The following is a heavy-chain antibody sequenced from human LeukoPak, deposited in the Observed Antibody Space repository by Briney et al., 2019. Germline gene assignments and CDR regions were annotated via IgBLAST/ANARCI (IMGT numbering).Heavy chain of an antibody. V-gene: IGHV4-59*01. CDR2: VFYTGST. Sequence: SETLSLTCTVSGGSTSSYYWSRMRQPPGKGLEWIGYVFYTGSTNYNPSLESRVTVSVDRSKNEFSLKLTSVTAADTAFYYCAREVYCGGDCRYFDVWGRGTLVTVSS. CDR3: AREVYCGGDCRYFDV. J-gene: IGHJ2*01. D-gene: IGHD2-21*02. CDR1: GGSTSSYY.